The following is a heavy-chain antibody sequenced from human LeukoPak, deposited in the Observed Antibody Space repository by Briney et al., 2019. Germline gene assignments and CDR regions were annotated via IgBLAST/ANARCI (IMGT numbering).Heavy chain of an antibody. CDR1: GFTFSSYA. CDR3: AKRTRYYFDY. V-gene: IGHV3-23*01. J-gene: IGHJ4*02. CDR2: ISGSGGST. Sequence: PGGSLRLSCAASGFTFSSYAMSWVRQAPGKGLEWVSAISGSGGSTYYADSVKGRFTISRDDSKNTLYLQMNSLRAEDTAVYYRAKRTRYYFDYWGQGTLVTVSS. D-gene: IGHD1-7*01.